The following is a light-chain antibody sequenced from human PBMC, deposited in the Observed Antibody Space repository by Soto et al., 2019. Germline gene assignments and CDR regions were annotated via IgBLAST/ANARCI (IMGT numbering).Light chain of an antibody. J-gene: IGKJ2*01. V-gene: IGKV1-39*01. CDR2: HAS. Sequence: DIQMTQSPSSLFPSVGDTVSITCRASQSITSYLNWYQHKPGMPPKLVIYHASNLQTGVPSRFSGAGSGTDFTLTISSLQPEDFATYYCQQSVSLPFTFGPGTRLE. CDR3: QQSVSLPFT. CDR1: QSITSY.